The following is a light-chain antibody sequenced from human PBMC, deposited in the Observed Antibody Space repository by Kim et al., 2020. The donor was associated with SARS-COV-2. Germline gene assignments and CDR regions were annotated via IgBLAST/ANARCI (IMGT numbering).Light chain of an antibody. V-gene: IGKV3-20*01. J-gene: IGKJ1*01. CDR1: QSVSSTA. Sequence: LSPGERATLSCMASQSVSSTAFSCYQQKPGQAPRLLIYGASSRATGIPDRFSGSGSGTDFTLTISRLEPEDFAVYYCQQYGSSRTFGQGTKVDIK. CDR3: QQYGSSRT. CDR2: GAS.